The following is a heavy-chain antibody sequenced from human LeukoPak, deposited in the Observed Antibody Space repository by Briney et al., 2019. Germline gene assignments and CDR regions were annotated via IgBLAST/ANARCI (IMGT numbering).Heavy chain of an antibody. CDR3: ARERVIAAAGDGFDS. D-gene: IGHD2-2*01. J-gene: IGHJ4*02. CDR1: GFTFSTYW. Sequence: GGSLRLSCAASGFTFSTYWMTWVRQAPGKGLEWVSYISSSSTTIFYADSVKGRFTISRDNAKNSLFLQMNGLRDEDTALYYCARERVIAAAGDGFDSWGQGTLVTVSS. CDR2: ISSSSTTI. V-gene: IGHV3-48*02.